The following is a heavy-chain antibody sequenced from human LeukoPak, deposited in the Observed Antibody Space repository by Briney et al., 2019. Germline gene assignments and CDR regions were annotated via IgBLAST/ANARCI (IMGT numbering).Heavy chain of an antibody. CDR1: GFTFSSYS. Sequence: GGSLRLSCAASGFTFSSYSMNWVRQAPGKGLEWVSYITSDSSTMYYADSVKGRFTISRDNAKNSLCLQMNSLRDEDTAVYYCARDEYYYDSSGYSHYGMDVWGQGTTITVSS. J-gene: IGHJ6*02. D-gene: IGHD3-22*01. CDR2: ITSDSSTM. V-gene: IGHV3-48*02. CDR3: ARDEYYYDSSGYSHYGMDV.